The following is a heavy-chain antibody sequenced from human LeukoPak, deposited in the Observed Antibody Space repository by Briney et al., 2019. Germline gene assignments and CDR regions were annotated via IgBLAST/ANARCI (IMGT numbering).Heavy chain of an antibody. CDR1: GGSISNYY. J-gene: IGHJ4*02. CDR3: ARVGYYASGNYYNDRGAFDY. Sequence: SETLSLTCTVSGGSISNYYWSWIRQPPGKGLEWIGYIYYGGSTNYNPSLKSRVTISVDTSKNQFSLKLSSLTAADTAVYYCARVGYYASGNYYNDRGAFDYWGQGTLVIVSS. D-gene: IGHD3-10*01. CDR2: IYYGGST. V-gene: IGHV4-59*01.